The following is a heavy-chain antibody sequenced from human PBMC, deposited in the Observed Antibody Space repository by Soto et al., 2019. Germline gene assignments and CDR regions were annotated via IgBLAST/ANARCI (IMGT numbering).Heavy chain of an antibody. Sequence: GASVKVSCKASGYTFTSYGISWVRQAPGQGLEWMGWISAYNGNTNYAQKLQGRVTMTTDTSTSTAYMELRSLRSDDTAVYYCAAPPYCGGDCYFPLSYWGQGTLVTVSS. CDR2: ISAYNGNT. D-gene: IGHD2-21*02. CDR1: GYTFTSYG. J-gene: IGHJ4*02. CDR3: AAPPYCGGDCYFPLSY. V-gene: IGHV1-18*04.